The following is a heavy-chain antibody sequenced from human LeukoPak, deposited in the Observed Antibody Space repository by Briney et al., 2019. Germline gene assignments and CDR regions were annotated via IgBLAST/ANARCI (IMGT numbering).Heavy chain of an antibody. V-gene: IGHV1-8*03. CDR1: GGTFSSYD. D-gene: IGHD3-10*01. Sequence: ASVKVSCKASGGTFSSYDINWVRPATGQGLEWMGWMNPNSGNTGYAQKFQGRVTITRNTSISTAYMELSSLRSEDTAVYYCARERRGGGFDPWGQGTLVTVSS. CDR2: MNPNSGNT. CDR3: ARERRGGGFDP. J-gene: IGHJ5*02.